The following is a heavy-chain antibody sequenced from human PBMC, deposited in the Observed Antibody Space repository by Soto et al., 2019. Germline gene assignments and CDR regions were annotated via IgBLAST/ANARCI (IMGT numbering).Heavy chain of an antibody. CDR2: IYYSGST. CDR1: GGSISSSSYY. Sequence: SETLCLTCTVSGGSISSSSYYWGWIRQPPGKGLEWSGSIYYSGSTYDNPSLKSRVTISLDTSKNQFSLNLSSVTAADPAVYYCAATVVAATRWFDTWGKGTLVTVSS. J-gene: IGHJ5*02. D-gene: IGHD2-15*01. CDR3: AATVVAATRWFDT. V-gene: IGHV4-39*01.